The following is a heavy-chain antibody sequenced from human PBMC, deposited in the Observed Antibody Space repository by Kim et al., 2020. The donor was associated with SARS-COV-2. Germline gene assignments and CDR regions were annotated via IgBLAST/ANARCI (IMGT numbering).Heavy chain of an antibody. CDR1: GYSFTSYW. Sequence: GESLKISCKGSGYSFTSYWIGWVRQMPGKGLEWMGIIYPGDSDTRYSPSFQGQVTISADKSISTAYLQWSSLKASDTAMYYCARRRAWPRFGDDLYYYGMDVWGQGTTVPVSS. CDR2: IYPGDSDT. CDR3: ARRRAWPRFGDDLYYYGMDV. D-gene: IGHD3-10*01. J-gene: IGHJ6*02. V-gene: IGHV5-51*01.